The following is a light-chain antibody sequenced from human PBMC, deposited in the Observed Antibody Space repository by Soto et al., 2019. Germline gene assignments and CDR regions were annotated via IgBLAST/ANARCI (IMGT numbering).Light chain of an antibody. J-gene: IGKJ4*01. CDR3: QQSYTLSPLT. CDR1: QSISNY. V-gene: IGKV1-39*01. Sequence: DIQMPQSPSSLSASVGDRVIITCRTSQSISNYLNWYQHKPGKAPKVLISAASNLQSGVPSRFSGSGSGTVFTLTISSLQPEDFATYFCQQSYTLSPLTFGGGTKVEIK. CDR2: AAS.